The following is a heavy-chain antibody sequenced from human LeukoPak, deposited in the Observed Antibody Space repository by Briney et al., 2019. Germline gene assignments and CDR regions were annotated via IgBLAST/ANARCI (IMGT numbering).Heavy chain of an antibody. D-gene: IGHD6-19*01. J-gene: IGHJ4*02. CDR1: GFTFSSYW. Sequence: PGGSLRLSCVASGFTFSSYWMHWVRQAPGKGLVWVSAITGSGAFTDYADSVKGRFTISRDNSKSTLYLQMNSLRAEDTAVYYCAKRSAESSGYFDYWGQGTLVTVSS. CDR2: ITGSGAFT. V-gene: IGHV3-23*01. CDR3: AKRSAESSGYFDY.